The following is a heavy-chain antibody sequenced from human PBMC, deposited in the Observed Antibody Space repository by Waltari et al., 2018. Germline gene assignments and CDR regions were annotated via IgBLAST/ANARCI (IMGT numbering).Heavy chain of an antibody. CDR2: VDPEDGET. V-gene: IGHV1-69-2*01. D-gene: IGHD3-9*01. CDR1: GYTFTDYY. Sequence: EVQLVQSGAEVKKPGATVKISCKVSGYTFTDYYIRWVQQAPGKGLEWMGLVDPEDGETIYAEKFQGRVTITADTSTDTAYMELSSLRSEDMAVYYCATGLPQRGRLFGLDAFDIWGQGTMVTVSS. J-gene: IGHJ3*02. CDR3: ATGLPQRGRLFGLDAFDI.